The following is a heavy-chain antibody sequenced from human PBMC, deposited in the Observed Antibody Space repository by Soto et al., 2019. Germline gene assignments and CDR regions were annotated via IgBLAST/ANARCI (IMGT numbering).Heavy chain of an antibody. CDR1: GGSISSYY. Sequence: QVQLQESGPGLVKPSETLSLTCTVSGGSISSYYWSWIRQPPGKGLEWIGYIYYSGSTNYNPSLKSRVTISVDTSKNQFSLKLSSVTAVDTAVYYCASSDYYDSSGYYCEAYWGQGTLVTVSS. V-gene: IGHV4-59*01. CDR3: ASSDYYDSSGYYCEAY. J-gene: IGHJ4*02. CDR2: IYYSGST. D-gene: IGHD3-22*01.